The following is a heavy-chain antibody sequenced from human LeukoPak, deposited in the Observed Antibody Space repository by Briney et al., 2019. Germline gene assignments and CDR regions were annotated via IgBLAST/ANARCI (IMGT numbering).Heavy chain of an antibody. CDR3: ASSGNYYFILDY. Sequence: SETLSLTCAVYGGSFSDYYWSWIRQPPGKGLEWIGYIHYSGITKYNPSVKSRVTISLDTSKNQFSLKLSSVTAADTAVYYCASSGNYYFILDYWGQGTLVTVSS. D-gene: IGHD3-10*01. CDR2: IHYSGIT. V-gene: IGHV4-59*08. CDR1: GGSFSDYY. J-gene: IGHJ4*02.